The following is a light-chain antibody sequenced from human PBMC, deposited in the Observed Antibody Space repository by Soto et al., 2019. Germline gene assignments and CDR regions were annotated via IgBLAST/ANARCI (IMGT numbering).Light chain of an antibody. CDR2: DAS. Sequence: DIVLTQSPATLSLSPGERATLSCRASQSVNSFLAWYQQKPGQAPRLLIYDASNRATGIPARFSGSGSGTDFTLTISSLEPEDFAVYYCQQRSSWTFGQGTKVEIK. V-gene: IGKV3-11*01. CDR3: QQRSSWT. J-gene: IGKJ1*01. CDR1: QSVNSF.